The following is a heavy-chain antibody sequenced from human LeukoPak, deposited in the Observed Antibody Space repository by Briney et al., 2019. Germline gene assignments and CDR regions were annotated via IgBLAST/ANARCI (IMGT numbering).Heavy chain of an antibody. CDR3: ARVVTAIGGFDY. CDR2: IIPIFGTA. CDR1: GGTFSSYA. D-gene: IGHD2-21*02. V-gene: IGHV1-69*01. J-gene: IGHJ4*02. Sequence: SVKVSCKASGGTFSSYAISWVRQAPGQGLGWMGGIIPIFGTANYAQKFQGRVTITADESTSTAYMELSSLRSEDTAVYYCARVVTAIGGFDYWGQGTLVTVSS.